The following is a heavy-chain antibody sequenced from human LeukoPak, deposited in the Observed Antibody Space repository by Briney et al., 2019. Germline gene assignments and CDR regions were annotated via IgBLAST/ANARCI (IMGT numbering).Heavy chain of an antibody. CDR2: INSDGGST. CDR1: GFTFSSYW. Sequence: PGGSLRLSCAASGFTFSSYWMHWVRQAPGKGLVWVSRINSDGGSTSYTDSVKGRFTISRDNANNSLNPEMNSLRAEDTAVYYCARVRMGISRMRIRGAFDIWGQGTMVTVSS. CDR3: ARVRMGISRMRIRGAFDI. V-gene: IGHV3-74*01. J-gene: IGHJ3*02. D-gene: IGHD1-26*01.